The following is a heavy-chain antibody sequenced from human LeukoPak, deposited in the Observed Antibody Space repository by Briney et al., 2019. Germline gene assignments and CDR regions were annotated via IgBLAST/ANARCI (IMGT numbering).Heavy chain of an antibody. CDR2: ISGSGGTT. V-gene: IGHV3-23*01. CDR1: GFTFSSYA. D-gene: IGHD4-17*01. CDR3: AKHLLTTMTTIDY. Sequence: GGSLRLSCAASGFTFSSYAMSWVRQAPGKGLEWVSVISGSGGTTYYADSVKGRFTISRDNSKDTLYLQMNSLRDEDTAVFYCAKHLLTTMTTIDYWGQGTLVTVSS. J-gene: IGHJ4*02.